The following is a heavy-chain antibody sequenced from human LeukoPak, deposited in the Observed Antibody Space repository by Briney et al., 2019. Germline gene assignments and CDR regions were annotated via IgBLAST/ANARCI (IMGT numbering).Heavy chain of an antibody. CDR1: GFTFDNYG. CDR3: AKVRGHYYGSGSYPPHYYYGMDV. CDR2: INWNGGST. V-gene: IGHV3-20*04. J-gene: IGHJ6*02. Sequence: GGSLRLSCAASGFTFDNYGMSWVRQAPGKGLEWVSGINWNGGSTGYADSVKGRFTISRDNSMDTLYLQMNGLRAEDTAVYSCAKVRGHYYGSGSYPPHYYYGMDVWGQGTTVTVSS. D-gene: IGHD3-10*01.